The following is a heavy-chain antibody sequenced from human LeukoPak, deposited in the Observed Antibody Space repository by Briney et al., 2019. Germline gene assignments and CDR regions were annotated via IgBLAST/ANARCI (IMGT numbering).Heavy chain of an antibody. D-gene: IGHD5-18*01. V-gene: IGHV3-7*03. CDR3: ARDSRYSRGVGDFDY. Sequence: GGSLRLSCAASGFTFSSHWMSWVRQAPGKGLEWVAYIREDESEKYYVDSVKGRFTISRDNANNSLFLQMNSLRAEDTAVYYCARDSRYSRGVGDFDYWGQGTLVSVSS. CDR1: GFTFSSHW. CDR2: IREDESEK. J-gene: IGHJ4*02.